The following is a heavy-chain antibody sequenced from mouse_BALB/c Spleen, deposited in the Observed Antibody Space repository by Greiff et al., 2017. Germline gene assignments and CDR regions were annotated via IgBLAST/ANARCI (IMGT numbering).Heavy chain of an antibody. CDR3: AIYDGYYHYAMDY. D-gene: IGHD2-3*01. CDR1: GFNIKDTY. V-gene: IGHV14-3*02. Sequence: EVKVVESGAELVKPGASVKLSCTASGFNIKDTYMHWVKQRPEQGLEWIGRIDPANGNTKYDPKFQGKATITADTSSNTAHLQLSSLTSEDTAVYYCAIYDGYYHYAMDYWGQGTSVTVSS. J-gene: IGHJ4*01. CDR2: IDPANGNT.